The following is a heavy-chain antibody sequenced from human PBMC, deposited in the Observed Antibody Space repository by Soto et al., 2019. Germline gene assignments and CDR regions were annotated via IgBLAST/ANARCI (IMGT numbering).Heavy chain of an antibody. Sequence: PSETLSLTCTVSGCSISSSSYYWGWIRQPPGKGLEWIGSIYYSGSTYYNPSLKSRVTISVDTSKNQFSLKLSSVTAADTAVYYCARHCSSTSCYGRYYGMDVWGQGTTVT. V-gene: IGHV4-39*01. CDR3: ARHCSSTSCYGRYYGMDV. CDR2: IYYSGST. D-gene: IGHD2-2*01. CDR1: GCSISSSSYY. J-gene: IGHJ6*02.